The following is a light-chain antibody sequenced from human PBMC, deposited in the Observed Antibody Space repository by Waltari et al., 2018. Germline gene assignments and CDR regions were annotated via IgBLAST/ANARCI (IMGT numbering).Light chain of an antibody. Sequence: DSRLTQSPSTLSASVGDRVTITCRASQSLDTWLAWYQQKPGKAPNLLIYKASSLYTGVPSRFSGSGSGTVFTLTISSLQPDDVASYYCQQYNSYPWTFGQGTKVQI. J-gene: IGKJ1*01. CDR3: QQYNSYPWT. CDR2: KAS. V-gene: IGKV1-5*03. CDR1: QSLDTW.